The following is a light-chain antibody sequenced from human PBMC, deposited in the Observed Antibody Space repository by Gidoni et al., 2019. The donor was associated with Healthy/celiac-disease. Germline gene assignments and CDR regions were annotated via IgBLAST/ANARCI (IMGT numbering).Light chain of an antibody. CDR2: DAS. Sequence: EIVLTQSPATLSLSPGERATLSCRASQSVSSYLAWYQQKPGQAPRRLIYDASNRATGIPARFSGSGSGTDFTRTISSLEPEDFAVYYCQQRSNGPWTFGQGTKVEIK. V-gene: IGKV3-11*01. J-gene: IGKJ1*01. CDR1: QSVSSY. CDR3: QQRSNGPWT.